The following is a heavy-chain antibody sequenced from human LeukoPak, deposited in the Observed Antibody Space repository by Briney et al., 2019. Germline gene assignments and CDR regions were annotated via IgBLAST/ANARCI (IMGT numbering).Heavy chain of an antibody. V-gene: IGHV4-31*03. D-gene: IGHD1-26*01. CDR3: ARGVGAWPIDY. Sequence: KASETLSLTCTVSGGSISSGGYYWSWIRQHPGKGLEWIGYIYYSGSTYYNPSPKSRVTISVDKSKNQFSLKLSSVTAADTAVYYCARGVGAWPIDYWGQGTLVTVSS. CDR2: IYYSGST. J-gene: IGHJ4*02. CDR1: GGSISSGGYY.